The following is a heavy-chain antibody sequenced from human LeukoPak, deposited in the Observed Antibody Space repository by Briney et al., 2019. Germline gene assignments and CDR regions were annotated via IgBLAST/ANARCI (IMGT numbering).Heavy chain of an antibody. Sequence: PGGSLRLSCAASGFTFSSYAMHWVRQAPGKGLEWVAVISYDGSNKYYADSVKGRFTISRDNSKNTLYLQMNSLRAEDTAVYYCARESGYHNHYMKVWGKGTTVTVSS. CDR2: ISYDGSNK. CDR3: ARESGYHNHYMKV. J-gene: IGHJ6*03. CDR1: GFTFSSYA. V-gene: IGHV3-30-3*01.